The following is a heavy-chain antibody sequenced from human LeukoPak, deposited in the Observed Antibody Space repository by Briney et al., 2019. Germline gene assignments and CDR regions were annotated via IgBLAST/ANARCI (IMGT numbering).Heavy chain of an antibody. J-gene: IGHJ4*02. CDR1: GGSFSGYY. CDR3: ARGRDSSGYYLPLFDY. V-gene: IGHV4-34*01. D-gene: IGHD3-22*01. CDR2: INHSGST. Sequence: PSETLSLTCAVYGGSFSGYYWSWIRQPPGKGLEWIGEINHSGSTNYNPSLKSRVTISVDTSKNQFSLKLSSVTAADTAVYYCARGRDSSGYYLPLFDYWGQGTLVTVSS.